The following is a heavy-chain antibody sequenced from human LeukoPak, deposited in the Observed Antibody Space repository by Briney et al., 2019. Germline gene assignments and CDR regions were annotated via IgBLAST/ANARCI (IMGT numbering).Heavy chain of an antibody. V-gene: IGHV3-21*04. CDR2: ISSSSSYI. CDR1: GFTFSSYS. CDR3: TSRQGITGTTWFNY. J-gene: IGHJ4*02. Sequence: GGSLRLSCAASGFTFSSYSMNWVRQAPGKGLGWVSSISSSSSYIYYADSVKGRFTISRDNANNSLYLQMNSLRAADTAVYYCTSRQGITGTTWFNYWGQGTLVTVSS. D-gene: IGHD1-7*01.